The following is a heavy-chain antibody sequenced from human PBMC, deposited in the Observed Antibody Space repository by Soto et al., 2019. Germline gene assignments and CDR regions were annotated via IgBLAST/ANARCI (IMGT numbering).Heavy chain of an antibody. CDR3: AREGTGEYYDFWSGYIYYGMDV. CDR1: GYTFTSYY. CDR2: INPSGGST. J-gene: IGHJ6*02. Sequence: ASVKVSCKASGYTFTSYYMHWVRQAPGQGLEWMGIINPSGGSTSYAQKFQGRVTMTRDTSTSTVYMELSSLRSEDTAVYYCAREGTGEYYDFWSGYIYYGMDVWGQGTTVTVSS. D-gene: IGHD3-3*01. V-gene: IGHV1-46*01.